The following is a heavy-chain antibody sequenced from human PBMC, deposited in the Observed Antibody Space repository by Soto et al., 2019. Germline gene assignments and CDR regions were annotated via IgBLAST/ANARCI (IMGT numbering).Heavy chain of an antibody. V-gene: IGHV3-23*01. J-gene: IGHJ4*02. Sequence: EVQLLESGGGLVQPGGSLRLSCAASGFAFSSSAMAWVRQAPGKGLQWVSAITVAGGGTYYADSVKGRFTISRDNSKNTLYPQMNSLRADDTALYFCAKRPPSPKMGVTTHWGQGTLVSVSS. CDR3: AKRPPSPKMGVTTH. D-gene: IGHD1-26*01. CDR2: ITVAGGGT. CDR1: GFAFSSSA.